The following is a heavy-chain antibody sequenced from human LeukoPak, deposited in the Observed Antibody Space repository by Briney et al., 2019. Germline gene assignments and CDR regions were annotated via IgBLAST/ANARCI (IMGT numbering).Heavy chain of an antibody. D-gene: IGHD4-11*01. CDR1: GGSIASGGHH. V-gene: IGHV4-34*01. J-gene: IGHJ4*02. Sequence: PSQTLSLTCTVSGGSIASGGHHWSWIRQPPGKGLEWIGEINHSGSTNYNPSLKSRVTISVDTSKNQFSLKLSSVTAADTAVYYCARDGTVTILGYWGQGTLVTVSS. CDR2: INHSGST. CDR3: ARDGTVTILGY.